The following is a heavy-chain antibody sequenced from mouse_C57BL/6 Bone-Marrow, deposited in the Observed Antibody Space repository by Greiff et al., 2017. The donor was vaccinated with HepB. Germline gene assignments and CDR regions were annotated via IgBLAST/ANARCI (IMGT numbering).Heavy chain of an antibody. J-gene: IGHJ2*01. CDR1: GYSFTSYY. Sequence: QVHVKQSGPELVKPGASVKISCKASGYSFTSYYIHWVKQRPGQGLEWIGWIYPGSGNTKYNEKFKGKATLTADTSSSTAYMQLSSLTSEDSAVYYCARWPPTVVALYYFDYWGQGTTLTVSS. V-gene: IGHV1-66*01. CDR3: ARWPPTVVALYYFDY. CDR2: IYPGSGNT. D-gene: IGHD1-1*01.